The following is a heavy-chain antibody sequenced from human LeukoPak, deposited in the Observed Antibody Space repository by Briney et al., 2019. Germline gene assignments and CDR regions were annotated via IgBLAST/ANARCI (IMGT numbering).Heavy chain of an antibody. J-gene: IGHJ6*03. Sequence: SETLSLTCTVSGGSISSSSYYWSWIRQPPGKGLEWIGYIYYSGSTNYNPSLKSRVTISVDTSKNQFSLKLSSVTAADTAVYYCARSVEGYCSGGSCYSYYYYMDVWGKGTTVTVSS. V-gene: IGHV4-61*01. CDR3: ARSVEGYCSGGSCYSYYYYMDV. CDR2: IYYSGST. CDR1: GGSISSSSYY. D-gene: IGHD2-15*01.